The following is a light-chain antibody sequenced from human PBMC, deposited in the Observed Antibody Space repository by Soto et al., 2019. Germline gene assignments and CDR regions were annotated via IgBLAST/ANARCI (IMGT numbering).Light chain of an antibody. CDR1: QSVSSNY. CDR2: GAS. CDR3: QQYGSPPWT. Sequence: EIVLTQSPGTLSLSPGERATLSCRASQSVSSNYLAWYQQKPGQAPRPLIYGASSRATGIPDRFSGSGAGTDFTLTISGLEHEDFAVYYCQQYGSPPWTFGQGTKVDIK. V-gene: IGKV3-20*01. J-gene: IGKJ1*01.